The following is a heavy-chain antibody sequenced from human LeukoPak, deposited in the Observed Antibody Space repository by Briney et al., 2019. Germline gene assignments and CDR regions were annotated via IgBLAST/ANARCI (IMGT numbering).Heavy chain of an antibody. CDR2: ITTTGSSI. D-gene: IGHD1-7*01. CDR3: KLELLPNYYYYYMDV. Sequence: GGSLRLSCAASGFTFSDYYMSWIRQAPGKGLEWVSYITTTGSSIYYADSVKGRFTISRDNAKNSLYLQMNSLRAEDTAMYYCKLELLPNYYYYYMDVWGKGATVTVSS. V-gene: IGHV3-11*04. J-gene: IGHJ6*03. CDR1: GFTFSDYY.